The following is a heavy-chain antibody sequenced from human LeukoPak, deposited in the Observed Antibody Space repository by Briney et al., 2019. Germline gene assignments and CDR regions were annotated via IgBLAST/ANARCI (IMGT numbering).Heavy chain of an antibody. D-gene: IGHD3-16*01. Sequence: SETLSLTCTVSGYSISSGYYWGWIRQPPGKGLEWIGSIYHSGSTYYNPSLKSRVAISVDTSKNQFSLRLTSVTAADTAVYYCASLRVPGDFDYWGQGTLVTVSS. CDR1: GYSISSGYY. CDR2: IYHSGST. CDR3: ASLRVPGDFDY. J-gene: IGHJ4*02. V-gene: IGHV4-38-2*02.